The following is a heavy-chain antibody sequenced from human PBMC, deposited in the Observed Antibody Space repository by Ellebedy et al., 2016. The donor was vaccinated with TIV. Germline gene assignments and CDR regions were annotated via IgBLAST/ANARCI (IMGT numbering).Heavy chain of an antibody. Sequence: SETLSLXXSVSHYPISGGYYWGWVRQTPVKGLEWIGSMFHSESTYYNPSLKSRVTMSVDTSKNQLSLRLSSVTAADTAIYYCARMRSYGFSTPGYWGQGTLVTVSS. CDR3: ARMRSYGFSTPGY. CDR2: MFHSEST. D-gene: IGHD3-16*01. CDR1: HYPISGGYY. J-gene: IGHJ4*02. V-gene: IGHV4-38-2*02.